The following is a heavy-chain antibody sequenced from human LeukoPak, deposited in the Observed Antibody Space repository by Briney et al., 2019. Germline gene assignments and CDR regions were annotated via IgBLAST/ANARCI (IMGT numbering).Heavy chain of an antibody. Sequence: GGPLRLSCTASGFTFNLFAMSWVRQTPEKGLEWVSTISASGAATHYADSVKGRFTISRDNSRNTLYLQMNSPRAEDTAVYYCAKDVGGPMFDYWGLGTLVTVSS. CDR1: GFTFNLFA. CDR2: ISASGAAT. CDR3: AKDVGGPMFDY. V-gene: IGHV3-23*01. D-gene: IGHD3-3*01. J-gene: IGHJ4*02.